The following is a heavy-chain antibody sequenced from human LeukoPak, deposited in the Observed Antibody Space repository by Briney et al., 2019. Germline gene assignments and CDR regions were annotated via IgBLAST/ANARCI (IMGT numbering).Heavy chain of an antibody. Sequence: GGSLRLSCAASGFTFSNYDMSWVRQAPGKGLEWVSAISVSGGGTYYADSVKGRFTSSRDNSKNTLYLQMNSLSAEDTAVYYCANPLYSSSWYGFDYWGQGTLATVSS. CDR3: ANPLYSSSWYGFDY. CDR1: GFTFSNYD. CDR2: ISVSGGGT. D-gene: IGHD6-13*01. J-gene: IGHJ4*02. V-gene: IGHV3-23*01.